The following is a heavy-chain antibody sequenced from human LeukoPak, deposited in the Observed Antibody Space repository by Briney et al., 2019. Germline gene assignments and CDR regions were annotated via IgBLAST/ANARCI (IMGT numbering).Heavy chain of an antibody. V-gene: IGHV3-7*01. Sequence: PGGSLRLSCAASGFSFSTYWMSWVRQAPGKGLEWVANIKQDGSDIYYVDSVKGRFIISRDNAKNSLYQQMSSLRAEDTAVYYCTRGGRLHPQSPYWGQGTLVTVSS. J-gene: IGHJ4*02. CDR3: TRGGRLHPQSPY. D-gene: IGHD3-16*01. CDR1: GFSFSTYW. CDR2: IKQDGSDI.